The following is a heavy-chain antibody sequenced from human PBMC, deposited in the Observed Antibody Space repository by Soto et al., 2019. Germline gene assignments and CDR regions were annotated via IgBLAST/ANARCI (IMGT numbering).Heavy chain of an antibody. CDR1: GYNFAGYW. Sequence: GESLKISCKGSGYNFAGYWIAWVRQMPGKGLELMGIIYPSDSDTRYRPSFQGQVTISADKSISSAYLQWSRLRASDTAMYYCARVGVSTRTFDYWGQRTPVTVSS. CDR2: IYPSDSDT. CDR3: ARVGVSTRTFDY. J-gene: IGHJ4*02. D-gene: IGHD3-3*01. V-gene: IGHV5-51*01.